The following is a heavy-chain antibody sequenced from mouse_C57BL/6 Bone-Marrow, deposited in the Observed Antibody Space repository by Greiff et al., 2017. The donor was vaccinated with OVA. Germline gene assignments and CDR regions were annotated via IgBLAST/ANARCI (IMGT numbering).Heavy chain of an antibody. CDR1: GYTFTDYE. J-gene: IGHJ4*01. CDR3: TRSRSNYAMDY. Sequence: VQLQQSGAELVRPGASVTLSCKASGYTFTDYEMHWVKQTPVHGLEWIGAIDPETGGTAYNQKFKGKAILTADKSSSTAYMELRSLTSEDSAVYYCTRSRSNYAMDYWGQGTSVTVSS. CDR2: IDPETGGT. V-gene: IGHV1-15*01.